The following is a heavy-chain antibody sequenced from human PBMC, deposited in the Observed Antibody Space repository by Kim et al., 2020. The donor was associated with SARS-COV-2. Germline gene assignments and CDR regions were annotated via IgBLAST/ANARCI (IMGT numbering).Heavy chain of an antibody. CDR1: GFTFSSYG. Sequence: GGSLRLSCAASGFTFSSYGMHWVRQAPGKGLEWVAVISYDGSNKYYADSVKGRFTISRDNSKNTLYLQMNSLRAEDTAVYYCAKDFVDTAMVTSLEIDEYYGMDVWGQGTTVTVSS. D-gene: IGHD5-18*01. CDR2: ISYDGSNK. V-gene: IGHV3-30*18. J-gene: IGHJ6*02. CDR3: AKDFVDTAMVTSLEIDEYYGMDV.